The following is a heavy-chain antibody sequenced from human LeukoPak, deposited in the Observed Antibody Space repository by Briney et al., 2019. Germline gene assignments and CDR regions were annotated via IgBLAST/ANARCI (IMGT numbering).Heavy chain of an antibody. J-gene: IGHJ4*02. D-gene: IGHD3-22*01. V-gene: IGHV3-9*01. CDR3: AKDNFYYDSSGTLDY. CDR2: ISWNSGSI. CDR1: GFTFDDYA. Sequence: GGSLRLSCAASGFTFDDYAMHWVRQAPGKGLEWVSGISWNSGSIGYADSVKGRFTISRDNAKNSLYLQMNSLRAEDTALYYCAKDNFYYDSSGTLDYWGQGTLVTVSS.